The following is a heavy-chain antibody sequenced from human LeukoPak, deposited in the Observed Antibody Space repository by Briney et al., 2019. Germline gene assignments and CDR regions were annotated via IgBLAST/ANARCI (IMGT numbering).Heavy chain of an antibody. CDR3: AKDRNYYDSSGYYYGDY. Sequence: GGSLRLSCAASGFTFSSYAMSWVRQAPGKGLEWVSAISGSGGSTYYADSVKGRFTISRDNSKNTLYLQMNSLRAEDTAVYYGAKDRNYYDSSGYYYGDYWGQGTLVTVSS. D-gene: IGHD3-22*01. J-gene: IGHJ4*02. CDR2: ISGSGGST. V-gene: IGHV3-23*01. CDR1: GFTFSSYA.